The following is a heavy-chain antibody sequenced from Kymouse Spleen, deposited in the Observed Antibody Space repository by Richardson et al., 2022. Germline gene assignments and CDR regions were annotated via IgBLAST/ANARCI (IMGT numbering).Heavy chain of an antibody. CDR2: ISYDGSNK. CDR3: AKEILTGYLISD. J-gene: IGHJ4*02. CDR1: GFTFSSYG. D-gene: IGHD3-9*01. Sequence: QVQLVESGGGVVQPGRSLRLSCAASGFTFSSYGMHWVRQAPGKGLEWVAVISYDGSNKYYADSVKGRFTISRDNSKNTLYLQMNSLRAEDTAVYYCAKEILTGYLISDWGQGTLVTVSS. V-gene: IGHV3-30*18.